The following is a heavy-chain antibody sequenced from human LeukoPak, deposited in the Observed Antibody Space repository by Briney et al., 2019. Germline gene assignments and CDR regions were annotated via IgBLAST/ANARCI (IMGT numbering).Heavy chain of an antibody. CDR3: ARGAYCSSTSCGYYYYYYGMDV. Sequence: ASVKVSCKAFGYTFTSYDINWVRQATGQGLEWMGWMNPNSGNTGYAQKFQGRVTMTRNTSISTAYMELSSLRSEDTAVYYCARGAYCSSTSCGYYYYYYGMDVWGQGTTVTVSS. J-gene: IGHJ6*02. V-gene: IGHV1-8*01. CDR2: MNPNSGNT. CDR1: GYTFTSYD. D-gene: IGHD2-2*01.